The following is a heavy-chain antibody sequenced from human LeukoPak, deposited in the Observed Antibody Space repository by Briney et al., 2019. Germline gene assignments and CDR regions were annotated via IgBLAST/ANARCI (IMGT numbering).Heavy chain of an antibody. V-gene: IGHV3-74*01. J-gene: IGHJ4*02. CDR3: ESGYCSAGSCYDDY. Sequence: GGSLRLSCAASGFTFSKYWMHWVRQAPGKGLVWVSRINSDGSSTSYADSVKGRFTISRDNAKNTLYLQMNSLRAEDTAVYYCESGYCSAGSCYDDYWGQGTLVTVSS. CDR2: INSDGSST. CDR1: GFTFSKYW. D-gene: IGHD2-15*01.